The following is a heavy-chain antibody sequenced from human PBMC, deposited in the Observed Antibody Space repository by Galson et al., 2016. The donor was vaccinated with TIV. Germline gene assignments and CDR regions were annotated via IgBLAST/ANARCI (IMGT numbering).Heavy chain of an antibody. D-gene: IGHD5-18*01. J-gene: IGHJ6*02. Sequence: SVKVSCKASGGPFSSYATTWVRQAPGQGLEWVGRIIPIFRTTNYAQRFQGRVTITADEFTGAAYMELNSLRSDDTAVYFCAKESGYNSGCITDWGQGTAVTVSS. CDR1: GGPFSSYA. CDR3: AKESGYNSGCITD. V-gene: IGHV1-69*13. CDR2: IIPIFRTT.